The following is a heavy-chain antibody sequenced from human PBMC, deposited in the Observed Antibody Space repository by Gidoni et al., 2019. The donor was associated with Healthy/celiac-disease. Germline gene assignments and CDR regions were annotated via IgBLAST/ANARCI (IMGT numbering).Heavy chain of an antibody. Sequence: EVQLLESGGGLVQPGGSLRLSCAASGVTFSSYAMSWVRQAPGKGMGGGAAISGRGGSTYYADSVKGRFTNSRENSKNTLYLQMNSLRAEDKAVYYWANNRGHYFDYWGQGTLVTGSS. V-gene: IGHV3-23*01. CDR3: ANNRGHYFDY. J-gene: IGHJ4*02. CDR1: GVTFSSYA. CDR2: ISGRGGST.